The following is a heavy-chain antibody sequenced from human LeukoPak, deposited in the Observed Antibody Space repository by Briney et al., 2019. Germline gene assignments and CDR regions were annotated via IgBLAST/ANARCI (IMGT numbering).Heavy chain of an antibody. CDR2: ISSSSSYI. D-gene: IGHD1-1*01. V-gene: IGHV3-21*04. Sequence: GGSLRLSCAASGFTFSSYSMNWVRQAPGKGLEWVSSISSSSSYIYYAGSVKGRFTISRDNAKNSLYLQMNSLRAEDTAVYYCARTVARPTYLFDYWGQGTLVTVSS. CDR3: ARTVARPTYLFDY. J-gene: IGHJ4*02. CDR1: GFTFSSYS.